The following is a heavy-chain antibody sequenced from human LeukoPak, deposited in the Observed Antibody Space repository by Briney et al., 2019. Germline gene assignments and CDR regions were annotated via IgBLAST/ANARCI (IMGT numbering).Heavy chain of an antibody. D-gene: IGHD3-22*01. Sequence: GGSLRLSCAASGFTFSSYSMNWVRQAPGKGLEWVSSISSSSSYIYYADSVKGRFTISRDNAKNSLYLQMNSLRAEDTAVYYCARDRAYYYDSSGYYYPYYFDYWGQGTLVTVSS. V-gene: IGHV3-21*01. CDR1: GFTFSSYS. J-gene: IGHJ4*02. CDR3: ARDRAYYYDSSGYYYPYYFDY. CDR2: ISSSSSYI.